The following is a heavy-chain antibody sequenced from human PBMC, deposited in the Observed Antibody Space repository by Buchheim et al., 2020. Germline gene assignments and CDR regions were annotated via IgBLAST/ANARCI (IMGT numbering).Heavy chain of an antibody. CDR3: ARDVGGYSDYGANHWYFDL. Sequence: QVQLQESGPGLVKPSETLSLTCSVSGGSVSSGSYYWSWIRQPPGKGLEWIGYIYYSGRTNYNPSIKSRVTISVDTSKNQFSLKLSSVTAADTAVYYCARDVGGYSDYGANHWYFDLWGRGTL. CDR1: GGSVSSGSYY. CDR2: IYYSGRT. V-gene: IGHV4-61*01. J-gene: IGHJ2*01. D-gene: IGHD5-12*01.